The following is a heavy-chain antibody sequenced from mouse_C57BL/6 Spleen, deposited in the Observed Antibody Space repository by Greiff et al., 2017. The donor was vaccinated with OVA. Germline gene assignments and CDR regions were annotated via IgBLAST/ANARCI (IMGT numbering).Heavy chain of an antibody. CDR3: AREDYDYDVYFDY. J-gene: IGHJ2*01. CDR1: GYTFTSYW. D-gene: IGHD2-4*01. Sequence: QVQLQQPGAELVKPGASVKMSCKASGYTFTSYWITWVKQRPGQGLEWIGDIYPGSGSTNYNEKFKSKATLTVDTSSSKAYMQLSSLTSEDSAVYYCAREDYDYDVYFDYWGQGTTLTVSS. CDR2: IYPGSGST. V-gene: IGHV1-55*01.